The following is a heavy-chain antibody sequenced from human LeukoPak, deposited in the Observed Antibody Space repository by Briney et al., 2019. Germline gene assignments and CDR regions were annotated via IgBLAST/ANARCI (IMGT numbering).Heavy chain of an antibody. D-gene: IGHD6-13*01. CDR3: ARDSYSSSWHFDY. CDR2: IYHSGST. V-gene: IGHV4-38-2*02. Sequence: PSETLSLTCAVSGYSISSGYYWGWLRPPPGKGLEWIGSIYHSGSTYYNPSLKSRVTISVDTSKNQFSLKLSSVTAADTAVYYCARDSYSSSWHFDYWGQGTLVTVSS. J-gene: IGHJ4*02. CDR1: GYSISSGYY.